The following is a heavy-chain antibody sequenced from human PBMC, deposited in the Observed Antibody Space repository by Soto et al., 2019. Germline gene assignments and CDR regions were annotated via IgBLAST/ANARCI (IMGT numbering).Heavy chain of an antibody. Sequence: ASVKVSCKASGYTFTSYGISWVRQAPGQGLEWMGWISAYNGNTNYAQKLQGRVTMTTDTSTSTAYMELRSLRSDDTAVYYCARDGSRYDYIWGSYRPLDYWGQGTLVTVSS. CDR3: ARDGSRYDYIWGSYRPLDY. D-gene: IGHD3-16*02. CDR1: GYTFTSYG. J-gene: IGHJ4*02. CDR2: ISAYNGNT. V-gene: IGHV1-18*01.